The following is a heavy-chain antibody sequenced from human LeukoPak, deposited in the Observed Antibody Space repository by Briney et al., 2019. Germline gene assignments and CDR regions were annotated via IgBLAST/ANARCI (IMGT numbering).Heavy chain of an antibody. Sequence: SETLSLTCAASGYSISSGYYWGWIRQPPGKGLEWIGSIYHSGSTYYNPSLKSRVTISVDTSKNQFSLKLSSVTAADTAVYYCARDVTMVRGASDAFDIWGQGTMVTVSS. D-gene: IGHD3-10*01. V-gene: IGHV4-38-2*02. J-gene: IGHJ3*02. CDR3: ARDVTMVRGASDAFDI. CDR2: IYHSGST. CDR1: GYSISSGYY.